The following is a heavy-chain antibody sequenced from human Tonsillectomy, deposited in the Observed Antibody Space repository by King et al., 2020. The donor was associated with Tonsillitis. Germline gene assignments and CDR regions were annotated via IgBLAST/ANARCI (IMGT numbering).Heavy chain of an antibody. CDR3: AARQTRFNSGSYPYYFYGMDV. J-gene: IGHJ6*02. CDR2: IIPIFGTA. V-gene: IGHV1-69*12. CDR1: GGTFSSYA. D-gene: IGHD3-10*01. Sequence: QLVQSGAEVKKPGSSVKVSCKASGGTFSSYALSWVRQAPGQGLEWMGGIIPIFGTANYAQKFQGRVTITADESTSTAYMELSSLRSEDTAVYYCAARQTRFNSGSYPYYFYGMDVWGQGTTVTVSS.